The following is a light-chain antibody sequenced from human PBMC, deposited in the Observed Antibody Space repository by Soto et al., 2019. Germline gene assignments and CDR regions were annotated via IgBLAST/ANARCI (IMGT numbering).Light chain of an antibody. CDR1: QSVSSSD. J-gene: IGKJ2*01. CDR3: QQYGGSPLYT. V-gene: IGKV3-20*01. CDR2: GAS. Sequence: EIVLTQSPGTLSLSPGDRATLSCRASQSVSSSDLAWYQQKPGQALRLLIYGASTRATGIPGRFSGSASGTDFTLTISRLEPENFAVYYCQQYGGSPLYTFGQGTKVEIK.